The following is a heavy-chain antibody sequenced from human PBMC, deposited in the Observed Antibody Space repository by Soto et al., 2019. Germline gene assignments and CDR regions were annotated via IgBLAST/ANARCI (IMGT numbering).Heavy chain of an antibody. V-gene: IGHV3-30-3*01. CDR2: IAYDGSNK. Sequence: QVQLVEYGGGVVQPGRSLRLSCAASGFTFRSYAMHWVRQAPGKGLECVAVIAYDGSNKFYRDYVKGRFTISRDNSKNTLYLQINSLRYEDTAVYYCARGDREDIAVVIGARPGEYGVDVWGQGTTVTVSS. D-gene: IGHD2-15*01. CDR1: GFTFRSYA. CDR3: ARGDREDIAVVIGARPGEYGVDV. J-gene: IGHJ6*02.